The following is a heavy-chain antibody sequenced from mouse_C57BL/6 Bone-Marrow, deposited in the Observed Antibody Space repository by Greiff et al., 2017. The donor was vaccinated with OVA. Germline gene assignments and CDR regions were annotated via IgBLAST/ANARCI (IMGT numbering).Heavy chain of an antibody. D-gene: IGHD2-1*01. CDR2: IFPGSGST. CDR3: ARSGTLYYGNCTFAD. J-gene: IGHJ3*01. Sequence: VQLQQSGPELVKPGASVKISCKASGYTFTDYYINWVKQRPGQGLEWIGWIFPGSGSTYYNEKFKGKATLTVDKSSSTAYMLLSSLTSEDSAVYFCARSGTLYYGNCTFADWGQGTLVTVSA. V-gene: IGHV1-75*01. CDR1: GYTFTDYY.